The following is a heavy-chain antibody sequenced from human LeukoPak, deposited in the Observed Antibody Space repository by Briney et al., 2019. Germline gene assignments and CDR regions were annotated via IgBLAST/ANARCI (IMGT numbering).Heavy chain of an antibody. D-gene: IGHD3-22*01. CDR2: IRNDGSNK. J-gene: IGHJ4*02. CDR1: GFTFSSYG. V-gene: IGHV3-30*02. Sequence: GGSLRLSCAASGFTFSSYGMHWVRQAPGKGLEWVAFIRNDGSNKYYADSVKGRFTISRDNSKNTLYLQMNSLRAEDTAVYYCAKIPTYYYDSSGYYPRWGQGTLVTVSS. CDR3: AKIPTYYYDSSGYYPR.